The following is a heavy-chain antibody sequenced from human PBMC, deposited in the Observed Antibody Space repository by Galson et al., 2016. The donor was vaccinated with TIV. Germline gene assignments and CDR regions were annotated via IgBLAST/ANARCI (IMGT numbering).Heavy chain of an antibody. V-gene: IGHV3-30-3*01. CDR3: AKEVQRRLHY. CDR1: GFTFSHYP. D-gene: IGHD1-1*01. Sequence: LRLSCADTGFTFSHYPMHWVRQAPGKGLDWVAVISYDGGNKYYADSVKGRFTISRDNSKSTLYLQMNGLRAQDTGVYYCAKEVQRRLHYWGQGALVTVSS. CDR2: ISYDGGNK. J-gene: IGHJ4*02.